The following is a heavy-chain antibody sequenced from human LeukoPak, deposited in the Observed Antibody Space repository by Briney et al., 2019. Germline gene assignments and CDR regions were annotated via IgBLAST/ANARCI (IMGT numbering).Heavy chain of an antibody. V-gene: IGHV3-23*01. Sequence: GGSLRLSCAASGFTFSTYAMSWVRQAPGKGLEWVSVIVGTGESRSYADSVKGRFTISRDNSKNTLYLQMNSLRAEDSAIYYCAKDRDPHYDSSGYYYVSSDYWGQGTLVTVSS. CDR3: AKDRDPHYDSSGYYYVSSDY. J-gene: IGHJ4*02. CDR1: GFTFSTYA. CDR2: IVGTGESR. D-gene: IGHD3-22*01.